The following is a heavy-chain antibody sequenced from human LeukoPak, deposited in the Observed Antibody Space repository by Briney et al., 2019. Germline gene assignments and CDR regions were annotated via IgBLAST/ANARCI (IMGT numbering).Heavy chain of an antibody. CDR2: IYYSGST. CDR1: GGSISSYY. CDR3: AREKTEDIVATIGWFDP. J-gene: IGHJ5*02. Sequence: SETLSLTCTVSGGSISSYYWSWIRQPPGKGLEWIGYIYYSGSTNYNPSLKSRVTISVDTSKNQFSLKLSPVTAADTASYYCAREKTEDIVATIGWFDPWGQGTLVTVSP. D-gene: IGHD5-12*01. V-gene: IGHV4-59*01.